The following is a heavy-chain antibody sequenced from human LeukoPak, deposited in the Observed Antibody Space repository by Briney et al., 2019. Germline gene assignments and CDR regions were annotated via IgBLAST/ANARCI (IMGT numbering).Heavy chain of an antibody. V-gene: IGHV1-8*01. J-gene: IGHJ6*03. D-gene: IGHD1-26*01. CDR1: GYTFSSHN. CDR2: MRPDTGFT. Sequence: GASVKVSCKASGYTFSSHNINWVRQVSGHRLEWMGWMRPDTGFTGYAQKFRGRVTMTRDTSTNTSYMELSSLRSDDTAVYYCAREPGRIVGATRSYYYMDVWGEGTTVTVSS. CDR3: AREPGRIVGATRSYYYMDV.